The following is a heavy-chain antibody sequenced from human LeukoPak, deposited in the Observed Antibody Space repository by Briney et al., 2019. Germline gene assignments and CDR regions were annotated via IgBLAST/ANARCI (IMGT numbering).Heavy chain of an antibody. J-gene: IGHJ2*01. CDR3: ARHLAGGREPERIAAAGPNFDL. Sequence: PSETLSLTCTVSGGSISSGSYYWGWIRQPAGKGLEWIGRIYTSGSTNYNPSLKSRVTISVDTSKNQFSLKLSSVTAAGTAVYYCARHLAGGREPERIAAAGPNFDLWGRGTLVTVSS. CDR1: GGSISSGSYY. D-gene: IGHD6-13*01. CDR2: IYTSGST. V-gene: IGHV4-61*02.